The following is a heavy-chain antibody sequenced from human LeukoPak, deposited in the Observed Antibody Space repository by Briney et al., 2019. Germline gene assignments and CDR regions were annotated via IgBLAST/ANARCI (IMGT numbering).Heavy chain of an antibody. CDR3: ARGPYCSSTSCRYNWFDP. V-gene: IGHV4-34*01. CDR1: GGSFSGYY. D-gene: IGHD2-2*01. Sequence: SETLSLTCAVYGGSFSGYYWSWIRQPPGKGLEWIGEINHSGSTNYDPSLKSRVTISVDTSKNQFSLKLSSVTAADTAVYYCARGPYCSSTSCRYNWFDPWGQGTLVTVSS. CDR2: INHSGST. J-gene: IGHJ5*02.